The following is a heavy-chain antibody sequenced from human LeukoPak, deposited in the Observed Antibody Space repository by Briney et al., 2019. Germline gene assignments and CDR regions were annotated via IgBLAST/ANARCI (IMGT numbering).Heavy chain of an antibody. V-gene: IGHV3-30-3*01. Sequence: GGSLRLSCAASGFTFSSYAMHWARQAPGKGLEWVAVISYDGSNKYYADSVKGRFTISRDNSKNTLYLQMNSLRVEDTAVYYCAKEVGARYCSSTSCYRGEEYYYYGMDVWGQGTTVTVSS. CDR1: GFTFSSYA. D-gene: IGHD2-2*01. J-gene: IGHJ6*02. CDR3: AKEVGARYCSSTSCYRGEEYYYYGMDV. CDR2: ISYDGSNK.